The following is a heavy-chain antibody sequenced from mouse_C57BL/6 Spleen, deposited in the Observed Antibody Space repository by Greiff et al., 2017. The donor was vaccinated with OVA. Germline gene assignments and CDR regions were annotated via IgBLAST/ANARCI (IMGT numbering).Heavy chain of an antibody. J-gene: IGHJ2*01. CDR3: ARHEREYDYDGDGFDY. Sequence: QVQLKQSGAELVKPGASVKLSCKASGYTFTEYTIHWVKQRSGQGLEWIGWFYPGSGSIKYNEKFKDKATLTADKSSSTVYMELSRLTSEDSAVYFCARHEREYDYDGDGFDYWGQGTTLTVSS. CDR2: FYPGSGSI. CDR1: GYTFTEYT. V-gene: IGHV1-62-2*01. D-gene: IGHD2-4*01.